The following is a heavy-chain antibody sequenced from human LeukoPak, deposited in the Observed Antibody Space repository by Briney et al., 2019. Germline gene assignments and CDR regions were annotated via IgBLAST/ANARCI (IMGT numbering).Heavy chain of an antibody. CDR1: GFTFSNAW. CDR3: TREKYDFWSGYYIRDLDY. CDR2: IRSKAYGGTT. V-gene: IGHV3-49*04. D-gene: IGHD3-3*01. J-gene: IGHJ4*02. Sequence: DPGGSLRLSCAASGFTFSNAWMSWVRQAPGKGLEWVGFIRSKAYGGTTEYAASVKGRFTISRDDSKSIAYLQMNSLKTEDTAVYYCTREKYDFWSGYYIRDLDYWGQGTLVTVSS.